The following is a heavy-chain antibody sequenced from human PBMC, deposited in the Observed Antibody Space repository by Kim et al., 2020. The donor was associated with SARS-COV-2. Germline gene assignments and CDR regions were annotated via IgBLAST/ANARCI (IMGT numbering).Heavy chain of an antibody. D-gene: IGHD3-22*01. J-gene: IGHJ4*01. CDR3: AREGYYYDSSGYYDY. CDR2: ISYDGSNK. Sequence: GGSLRLSCAASGFTFSSYAMHWVRQAPGKGLEWVAVISYDGSNKYYADSVKGRFTISRDNSKNTLYLQMNSLRAEDTAVYYCAREGYYYDSSGYYDYWG. CDR1: GFTFSSYA. V-gene: IGHV3-30*04.